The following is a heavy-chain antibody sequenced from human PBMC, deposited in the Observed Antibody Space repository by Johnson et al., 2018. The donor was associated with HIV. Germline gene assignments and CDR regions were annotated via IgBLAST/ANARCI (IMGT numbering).Heavy chain of an antibody. CDR2: INWNGGNR. Sequence: VQLVESGGGVVRPGGFLRLSCAASGFTFDDHGMSRVRQAPGTGLEWISGINWNGGNRGYADSVKGQFIISRDNGKNSLYLQMNSLRAEDTALYYCARGVGATTVAAFDIWGQGTMVTVSS. CDR1: GFTFDDHG. D-gene: IGHD1-26*01. CDR3: ARGVGATTVAAFDI. V-gene: IGHV3-20*04. J-gene: IGHJ3*02.